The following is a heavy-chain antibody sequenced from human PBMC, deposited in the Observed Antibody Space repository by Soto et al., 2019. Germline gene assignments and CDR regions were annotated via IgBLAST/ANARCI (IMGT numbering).Heavy chain of an antibody. D-gene: IGHD6-6*01. CDR2: INSDGSRT. J-gene: IGHJ4*02. Sequence: GGSLRLSCAASTFTFSSYWMHWVRQAPGKGLVWVSRINSDGSRTSYADSVKGRFIISRDNAKNTLYLQMNSLRAEDTAVYYCAITYSSSSVAFDFWGQGTLVTVSS. CDR1: TFTFSSYW. CDR3: AITYSSSSVAFDF. V-gene: IGHV3-74*01.